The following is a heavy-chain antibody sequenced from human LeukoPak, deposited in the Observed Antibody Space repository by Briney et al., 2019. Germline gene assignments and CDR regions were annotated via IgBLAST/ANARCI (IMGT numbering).Heavy chain of an antibody. J-gene: IGHJ6*03. CDR2: INHSGST. CDR3: ARGRLTYYYYYYYMDV. Sequence: PSETLSLTCAVYGGSFSGYYWSWIRQPPGKGLEWIGEINHSGSTNYNPSLKSRVTISVDTSKNQFSLKLSSVTAADTAVYYCARGRLTYYYYYYYMDVWGKGTTVTVSS. D-gene: IGHD5-12*01. CDR1: GGSFSGYY. V-gene: IGHV4-34*01.